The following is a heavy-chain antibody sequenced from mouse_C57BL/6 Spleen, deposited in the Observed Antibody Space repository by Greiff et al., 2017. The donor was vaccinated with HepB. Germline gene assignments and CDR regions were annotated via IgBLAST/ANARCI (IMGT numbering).Heavy chain of an antibody. Sequence: VKVVESGPGLVAPSQSLSITCTVSGFSLTSYGVHWVRQPPGKGLEWLVVIWSDGSTTYNSALKSRLSISKDNSKSQVFLKMNSLQTDDTAMYYCARQGFITTARGAMDYWGQGTSVTVSS. J-gene: IGHJ4*01. CDR3: ARQGFITTARGAMDY. V-gene: IGHV2-6-1*01. CDR2: IWSDGST. CDR1: GFSLTSYG. D-gene: IGHD1-1*01.